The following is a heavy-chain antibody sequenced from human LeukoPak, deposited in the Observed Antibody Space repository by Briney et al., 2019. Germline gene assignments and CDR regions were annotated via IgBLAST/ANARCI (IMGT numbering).Heavy chain of an antibody. V-gene: IGHV4-59*05. Sequence: SETLSLTCTVSGGSISSYYWSWIRQPPGKGLEWIGSIYYSGSTYYNPSLKSRVTISVDTSKNQFSLKLSSVTAADTAVYYCARRASTYYYGSGSLFPDYWGQGTLVTVSS. CDR2: IYYSGST. CDR1: GGSISSYY. CDR3: ARRASTYYYGSGSLFPDY. D-gene: IGHD3-10*01. J-gene: IGHJ4*02.